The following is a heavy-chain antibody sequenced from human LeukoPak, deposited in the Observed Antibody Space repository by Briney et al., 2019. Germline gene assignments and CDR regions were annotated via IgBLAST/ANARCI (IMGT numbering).Heavy chain of an antibody. CDR3: AREFSGSSGSPFEY. CDR1: GFTFSSYS. CDR2: ISSSSSYI. Sequence: PGGSLRLSCAASGFTFSSYSMNWVRQAPGKGLEWVSSISSSSSYIYYADSVKGRFTISRDNAKNSLYLQMNSLRAEDTAVYYCAREFSGSSGSPFEYWGQGTLVTVSS. D-gene: IGHD1-26*01. V-gene: IGHV3-21*01. J-gene: IGHJ4*02.